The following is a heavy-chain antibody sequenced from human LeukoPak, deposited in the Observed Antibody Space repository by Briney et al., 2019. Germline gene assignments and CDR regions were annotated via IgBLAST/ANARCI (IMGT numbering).Heavy chain of an antibody. D-gene: IGHD3-10*01. V-gene: IGHV3-30*04. CDR3: LSRWFAPTGYFDY. J-gene: IGHJ4*02. Sequence: GGSLRLSCAASGFTFSSYAMHWVRRAPGKGLEWVAVISYDGSNKYYADSVKGRFTISRDNSKNTLYLQMNSLRAEDTAVYYCLSRWFAPTGYFDYWGQGTLVTVSS. CDR2: ISYDGSNK. CDR1: GFTFSSYA.